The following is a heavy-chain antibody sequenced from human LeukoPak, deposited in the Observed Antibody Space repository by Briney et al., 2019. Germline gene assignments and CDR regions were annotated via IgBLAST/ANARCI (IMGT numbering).Heavy chain of an antibody. Sequence: GGSLRLSCAASVFTFSSYAMHWVRQAPGKGLEWVAVISYDGSNKYYADSVKGRFTISRDNSKNTLYLQMNSLRAEDTAVYYCARWIQLWLRENDAFDIWGQGTMVTVSS. CDR3: ARWIQLWLRENDAFDI. V-gene: IGHV3-30*04. CDR1: VFTFSSYA. J-gene: IGHJ3*02. CDR2: ISYDGSNK. D-gene: IGHD5-18*01.